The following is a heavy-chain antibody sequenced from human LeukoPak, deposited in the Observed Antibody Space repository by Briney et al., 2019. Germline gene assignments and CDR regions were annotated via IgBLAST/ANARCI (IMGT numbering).Heavy chain of an antibody. D-gene: IGHD6-6*01. V-gene: IGHV4-4*07. Sequence: SSETLSLTCTVSGVSISSYYWSWIRQPAGKGLEWIGLIYSSGSTIYNPSLQSRVAMSVDMTKNQLSLKLSSVTAADTAMYYCARKDGDYWGQGTLVTVSS. CDR2: IYSSGST. J-gene: IGHJ4*02. CDR3: ARKDGDY. CDR1: GVSISSYY.